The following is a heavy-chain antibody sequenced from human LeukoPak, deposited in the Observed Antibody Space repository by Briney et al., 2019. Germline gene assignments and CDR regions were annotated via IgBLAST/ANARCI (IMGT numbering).Heavy chain of an antibody. CDR1: GYTFTSYD. CDR3: ARGVYDWEGGSLPEYFQH. CDR2: MNPNSGNT. V-gene: IGHV1-8*01. J-gene: IGHJ1*01. Sequence: ASVKVSCKASGYTFTSYDINWVRQATGQGLEWMGWMNPNSGNTGYAQKFQGRVTMTRNTSISTAYMELSSLRSEDTAVYYCARGVYDWEGGSLPEYFQHWGQGTLVTVSS. D-gene: IGHD3-16*01.